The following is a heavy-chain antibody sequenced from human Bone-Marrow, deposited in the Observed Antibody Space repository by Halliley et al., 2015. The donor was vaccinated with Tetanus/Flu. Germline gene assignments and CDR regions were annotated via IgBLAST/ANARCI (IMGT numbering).Heavy chain of an antibody. CDR2: SGGSA. V-gene: IGHV3-53*05. CDR3: ARAPSRGHDSSNWYGWLDP. J-gene: IGHJ5*02. Sequence: SGGSAYYADPEKGRFTISKDNAKNTLLLELNRLRVEDTAVYYCARAPSRGHDSSNWYGWLDPWGQGTLVPVSS. D-gene: IGHD6-13*01.